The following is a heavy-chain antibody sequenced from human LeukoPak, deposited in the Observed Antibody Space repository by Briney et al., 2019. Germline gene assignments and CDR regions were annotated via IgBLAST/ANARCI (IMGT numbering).Heavy chain of an antibody. V-gene: IGHV3-74*01. CDR3: SVDIVATTSNIGNWFDP. D-gene: IGHD5-12*01. CDR2: INSDGSST. Sequence: GGSLRLSCAASGFTFSSYWMHWVRQAPGKGLVWVSRINSDGSSTSYADSVKGRFTISRDNAKNTLYLQMNSLRAEDTTVYYCSVDIVATTSNIGNWFDPWGQGTLVTVSS. J-gene: IGHJ5*02. CDR1: GFTFSSYW.